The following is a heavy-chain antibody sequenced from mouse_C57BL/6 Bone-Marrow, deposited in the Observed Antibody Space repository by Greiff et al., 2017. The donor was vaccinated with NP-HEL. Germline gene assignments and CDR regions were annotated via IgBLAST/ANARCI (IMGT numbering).Heavy chain of an antibody. Sequence: EVKLMESGEGLVKPGGSLKLSCAASGFTFSSYAMSWVRQTPENRLEWVAYISSGGDYIYYADTVKGRFTISRDNARNTLYLQMSSLKSEDTAMYYCTRAPPYYYGSSWYFDVWGTGTTVTVSS. J-gene: IGHJ1*03. CDR3: TRAPPYYYGSSWYFDV. CDR1: GFTFSSYA. V-gene: IGHV5-9-1*02. CDR2: ISSGGDYI. D-gene: IGHD1-1*01.